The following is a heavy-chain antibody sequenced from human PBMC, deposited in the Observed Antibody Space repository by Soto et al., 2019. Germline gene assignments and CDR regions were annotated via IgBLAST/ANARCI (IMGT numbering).Heavy chain of an antibody. D-gene: IGHD2-2*01. CDR2: ISAYNGNT. CDR1: GYTFTSYG. Sequence: QVQLVQSGAEVKKPGASVKVSCKASGYTFTSYGISWVRQAPGQVLEWMGWISAYNGNTNYAQKLQGRVTMTTDTSRSTAYMELRSLRADDTAVYYCARCSSRAGDYYYGMDVWGQGNTVTVSS. CDR3: ARCSSRAGDYYYGMDV. V-gene: IGHV1-18*01. J-gene: IGHJ6*02.